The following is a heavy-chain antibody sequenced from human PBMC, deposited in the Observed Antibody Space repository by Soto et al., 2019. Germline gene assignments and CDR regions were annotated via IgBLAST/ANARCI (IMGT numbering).Heavy chain of an antibody. Sequence: QITLKESGPTLVEPTQTLTLTCTYSGFSLRTTGVGVGWIRQPPGKALEWLGIIYWNDDKRYSPSLKNRFTLTSDISKSQVVPTINNMDPVDPATYYRAHPWGLPFDYWGQGTLVIVSS. CDR3: AHPWGLPFDY. J-gene: IGHJ4*02. D-gene: IGHD3-16*01. CDR1: GFSLRTTGVG. V-gene: IGHV2-5*01. CDR2: IYWNDDK.